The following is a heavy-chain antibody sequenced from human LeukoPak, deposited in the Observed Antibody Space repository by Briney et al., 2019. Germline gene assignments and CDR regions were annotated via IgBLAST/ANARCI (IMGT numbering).Heavy chain of an antibody. CDR3: ARVRSNDWYFDP. CDR1: GASISDYS. J-gene: IGHJ2*01. CDR2: ISYSGNI. V-gene: IGHV4-59*01. Sequence: SETLSLTCTVSGASISDYSWSWIRQPPGKGLEWIGSISYSGNINYNPSLESRVSLSVDSSKKQFSLMVSSVTAADTAVYYCARVRSNDWYFDPWGRGTLVAVSS.